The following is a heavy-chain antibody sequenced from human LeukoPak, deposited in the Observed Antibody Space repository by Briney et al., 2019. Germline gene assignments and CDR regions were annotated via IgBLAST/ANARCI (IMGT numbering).Heavy chain of an antibody. CDR3: ANSHKNAPGVY. V-gene: IGHV3-23*01. Sequence: GGSLRLSCAASGLTLSCCAMTWVRQAPGKGLEWVSSISISGDITNYTDSVKGRFTISRDDSKNTLYLQMNSLRVEDTAVYYCANSHKNAPGVYWGQGTLVTVSS. J-gene: IGHJ4*02. CDR2: ISISGDIT. CDR1: GLTLSCCA. D-gene: IGHD6-6*01.